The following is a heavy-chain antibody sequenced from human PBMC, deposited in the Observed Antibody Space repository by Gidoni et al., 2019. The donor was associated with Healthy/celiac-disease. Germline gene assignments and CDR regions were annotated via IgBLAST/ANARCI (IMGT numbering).Heavy chain of an antibody. J-gene: IGHJ4*02. D-gene: IGHD5-12*01. CDR3: AKGTSEMATPN. V-gene: IGHV3-23*01. CDR2: ISGSGGST. CDR1: GFTFSSYA. Sequence: EVQLLASGGGVVQPGGSRRRSCASSGFTFSSYAMSWVRQAPGKGLEWVSAISGSGGSTYYADSVKGRFTISRDNSKNTLYLQMNSLRAEDTAVYYCAKGTSEMATPNWGQGTLVTVSS.